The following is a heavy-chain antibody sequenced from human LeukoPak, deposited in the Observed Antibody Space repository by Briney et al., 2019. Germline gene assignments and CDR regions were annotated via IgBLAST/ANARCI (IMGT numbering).Heavy chain of an antibody. CDR1: GFTFSSYE. CDR3: ARVRYCSGGSRYGNWYDP. J-gene: IGHJ5*02. V-gene: IGHV3-48*03. CDR2: ISSSGSAI. Sequence: GGSLRLSCAASGFTFSSYEMNWVRQAPGKGLEWLSYISSSGSAIYYADSVKGRFTISRDNAKSSLYLQMNSLRAEDAAVYYCARVRYCSGGSRYGNWYDPWGQGTLVTVSS. D-gene: IGHD2-15*01.